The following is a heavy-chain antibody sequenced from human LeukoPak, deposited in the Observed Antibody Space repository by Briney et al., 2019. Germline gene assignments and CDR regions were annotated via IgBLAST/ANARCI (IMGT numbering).Heavy chain of an antibody. CDR1: GGSISSSSYY. D-gene: IGHD3-22*01. V-gene: IGHV4-39*01. CDR2: IYYSGGT. CDR3: ARKPDYYDSSGYRDAFDI. J-gene: IGHJ3*02. Sequence: SETLSLTCTVSGGSISSSSYYWGWIRQPPGKGLEWIGSIYYSGGTYYNPSLKSRVTISVDTSKNQFSLKLSSVTAADTAVYYCARKPDYYDSSGYRDAFDIWGQGTMVTVSS.